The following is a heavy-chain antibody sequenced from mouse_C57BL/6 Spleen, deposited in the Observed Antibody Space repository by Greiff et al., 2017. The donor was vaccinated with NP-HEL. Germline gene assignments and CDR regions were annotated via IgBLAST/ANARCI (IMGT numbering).Heavy chain of an antibody. CDR3: ARRQLRGVAY. V-gene: IGHV1-55*01. J-gene: IGHJ3*01. CDR1: GYTFTSYW. Sequence: QVQLQQSGAELVKPGASVKMSCKASGYTFTSYWLTWVKQRPGQGLEWIGDIYPGSGSTNYNEKFKSKATLTVDTSFSTAYMQLSSLTSEDSAVYYCARRQLRGVAYWGQGTLVTVSA. CDR2: IYPGSGST. D-gene: IGHD3-2*02.